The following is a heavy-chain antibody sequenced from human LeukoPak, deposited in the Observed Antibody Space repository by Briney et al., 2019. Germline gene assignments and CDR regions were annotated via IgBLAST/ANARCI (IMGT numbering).Heavy chain of an antibody. CDR1: GFTFSSHS. Sequence: SLRLASAPPGFTFSSHSTNSVRQAPGKRLEWVSSISSGSSYIYYADSVKGRFTISRDNAKNSLFLQMNSLRAEDTAVYYCTSDASTSWRSDYWGQGTLVTVSS. V-gene: IGHV3-21*01. CDR2: ISSGSSYI. J-gene: IGHJ4*02. CDR3: TSDASTSWRSDY. D-gene: IGHD5/OR15-5a*01.